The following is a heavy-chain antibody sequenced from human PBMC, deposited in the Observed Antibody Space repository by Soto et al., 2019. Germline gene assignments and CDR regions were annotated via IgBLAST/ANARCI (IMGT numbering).Heavy chain of an antibody. Sequence: GGSLRLSCAASGFTFSSYGMHWVRQAPGKGLEWVAVISYDGSNKYYADSVKGRFTISRDNSKNTLYLQMNSLRAEDTAVYYCAKDFGSLWFGELHQDGMDVWGQGTTVTVSS. V-gene: IGHV3-30*18. J-gene: IGHJ6*02. CDR2: ISYDGSNK. D-gene: IGHD3-10*01. CDR1: GFTFSSYG. CDR3: AKDFGSLWFGELHQDGMDV.